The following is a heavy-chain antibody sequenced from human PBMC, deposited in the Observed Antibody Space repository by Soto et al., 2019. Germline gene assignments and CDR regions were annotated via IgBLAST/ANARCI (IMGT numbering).Heavy chain of an antibody. CDR1: GLTVSIYA. D-gene: IGHD2-21*02. CDR3: AKAFPLGLGGDPDY. V-gene: IGHV3-23*01. J-gene: IGHJ4*02. Sequence: PGGSLRLACAASGLTVSIYAVAWVRQAQGRGLEWVSAISGSGGSTYYADSVKGRFTIFRDNSKNTLYLQMNSLRAEDTAVYYCAKAFPLGLGGDPDYWGQGTLVTVSS. CDR2: ISGSGGST.